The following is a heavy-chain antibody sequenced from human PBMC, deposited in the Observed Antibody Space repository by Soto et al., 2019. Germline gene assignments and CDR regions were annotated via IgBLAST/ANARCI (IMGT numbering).Heavy chain of an antibody. D-gene: IGHD2-15*01. V-gene: IGHV4-61*01. CDR1: GDSLSTGSYY. Sequence: QVQLQESGPGLVKPSDTLSLTCTVSGDSLSTGSYYWSWIRQPPGMGLEWIGCIYYSGSTNYNPSLKGRFPIEVEPSTNQSALPLSSVTAADTDMYYCARTHPYCSGEYCYWIDPWGQGTLVTVSS. CDR2: IYYSGST. CDR3: ARTHPYCSGEYCYWIDP. J-gene: IGHJ5*02.